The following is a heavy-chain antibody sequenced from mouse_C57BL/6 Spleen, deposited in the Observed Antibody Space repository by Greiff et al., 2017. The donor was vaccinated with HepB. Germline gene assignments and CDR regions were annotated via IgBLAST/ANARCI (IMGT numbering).Heavy chain of an antibody. V-gene: IGHV3-1*01. J-gene: IGHJ3*01. Sequence: EVQLQESGPGLVKPSQSLSLTCTVTGYSITSCYYWHWIRPFPGNKLAWMGYISYSGSTNYNPSLKSRISITHDTSKNHFFLKLNSVTTEDTATYYCARGGATAFAYWGQGTLVTVSA. CDR3: ARGGATAFAY. CDR1: GYSITSCYY. CDR2: ISYSGST. D-gene: IGHD1-2*01.